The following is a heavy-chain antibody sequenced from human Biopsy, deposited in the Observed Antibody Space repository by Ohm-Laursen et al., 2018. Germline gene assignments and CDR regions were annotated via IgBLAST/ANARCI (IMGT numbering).Heavy chain of an antibody. Sequence: GTLSLTCTVSGDSISSYYWSWIRQPPGKGLEWIGYAYYTGSTDYNPSLQSRVTISVDTSKNHFSLRLRSVTPADTAIYYCARDRGYYSDRTVPGYFDLWGRGTLATVSS. CDR2: AYYTGST. J-gene: IGHJ2*01. V-gene: IGHV4-59*01. CDR1: GDSISSYY. D-gene: IGHD3-22*01. CDR3: ARDRGYYSDRTVPGYFDL.